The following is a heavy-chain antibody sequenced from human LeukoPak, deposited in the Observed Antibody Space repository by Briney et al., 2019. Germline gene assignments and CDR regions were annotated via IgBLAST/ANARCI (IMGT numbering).Heavy chain of an antibody. CDR3: AKLHNLNSDY. J-gene: IGHJ4*02. Sequence: SETLSLTCSVSGGSVSSDSYFWNWVRQPPGKGLEWIGYIYSSGSTNYNRSLKSRVTISLDTSKNQFSLKLSSVTAADTAVYYCAKLHNLNSDYWGQGTLVTVSS. D-gene: IGHD1-14*01. CDR1: GGSVSSDSYF. V-gene: IGHV4-61*01. CDR2: IYSSGST.